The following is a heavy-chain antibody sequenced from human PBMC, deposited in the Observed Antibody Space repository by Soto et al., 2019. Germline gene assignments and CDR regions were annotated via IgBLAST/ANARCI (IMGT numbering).Heavy chain of an antibody. J-gene: IGHJ4*02. CDR2: ISGSGGST. V-gene: IGHV3-23*01. CDR3: AKVKIAARYFDY. CDR1: GFTFSSYA. Sequence: GGSLRLSWAASGFTFSSYAMSWVRQATGKGLEWVSAISGSGGSTYYADSVKGRFTISRDNSKNTLYLQMNSLRAEDTAVYYCAKVKIAARYFDYWGQGTLVTVSS. D-gene: IGHD6-6*01.